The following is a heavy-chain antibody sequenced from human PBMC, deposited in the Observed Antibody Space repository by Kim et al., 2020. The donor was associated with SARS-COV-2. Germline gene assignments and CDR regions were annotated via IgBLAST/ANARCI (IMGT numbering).Heavy chain of an antibody. Sequence: ASVKVSCKASGYFFPTYGVSWVRQAPGDGLEWMGWISPYTGDTNSAQKFQDRITLTTDTSKRTAYMELTSLTPDDTAVYYCARDLGAFYSGSDYWGQGTLVIVSS. V-gene: IGHV1-18*01. CDR2: ISPYTGDT. CDR1: GYFFPTYG. CDR3: ARDLGAFYSGSDY. J-gene: IGHJ4*02. D-gene: IGHD1-26*01.